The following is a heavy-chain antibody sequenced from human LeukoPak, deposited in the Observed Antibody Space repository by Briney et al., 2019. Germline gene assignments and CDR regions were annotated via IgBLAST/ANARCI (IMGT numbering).Heavy chain of an antibody. Sequence: GGSLRLSCAASGFTFSSYEMNWVRQAPGKGLEWVSYISSSGSTIYYADSVKGRFIIYSDNAKNSLYLQINSLRAEDTAVYYCARDVTNSYYYGMDVWGQGTTVTVSS. J-gene: IGHJ6*01. D-gene: IGHD1-14*01. V-gene: IGHV3-48*03. CDR3: ARDVTNSYYYGMDV. CDR1: GFTFSSYE. CDR2: ISSSGSTI.